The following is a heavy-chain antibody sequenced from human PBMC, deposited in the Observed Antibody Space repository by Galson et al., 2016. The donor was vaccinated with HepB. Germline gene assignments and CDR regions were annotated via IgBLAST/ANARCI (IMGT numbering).Heavy chain of an antibody. CDR3: ARSGLGIHLWLSDY. CDR2: INAGNGNT. CDR1: GYTFTNYA. J-gene: IGHJ4*02. D-gene: IGHD5-18*01. Sequence: SVKVSCKASGYTFTNYAMHWVRQAPGQRLEWMGWINAGNGNTKYSQKFQGRVTITRDTSASTAYMELSSLCSEDTAVYYCARSGLGIHLWLSDYWGQGILVTVSS. V-gene: IGHV1-3*01.